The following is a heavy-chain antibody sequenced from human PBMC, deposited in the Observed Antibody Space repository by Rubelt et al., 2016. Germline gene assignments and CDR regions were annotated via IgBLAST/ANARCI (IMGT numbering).Heavy chain of an antibody. D-gene: IGHD3-10*01. CDR3: GRHYSSGSYSYFDY. CDR2: IYSGGST. CDR1: GFTVSTNF. J-gene: IGHJ4*02. Sequence: EVQLVESGGGLIQPGGSLRLSCAASGFTVSTNFMNWVRQAPGKGLEWVSVIYSGGSTYYADSVKGRFIISRDNSKNPLYLQMNSLRAEDTAVYYCGRHYSSGSYSYFDYWGQGTLVTVSS. V-gene: IGHV3-53*01.